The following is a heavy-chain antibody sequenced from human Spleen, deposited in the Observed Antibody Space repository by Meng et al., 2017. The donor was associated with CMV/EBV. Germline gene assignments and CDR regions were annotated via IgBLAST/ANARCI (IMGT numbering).Heavy chain of an antibody. D-gene: IGHD4-11*01. CDR2: TYYRSKWYN. V-gene: IGHV6-1*01. CDR1: GDSGSSNSGD. J-gene: IGHJ4*02. CDR3: ARWGGDYSDYGLDY. Sequence: QAGPAGVKLKQPVSLTRAISGDSGSSNSGDWNQCVQSPSGRLEWLGRTYYRSKWYNDYAVSLKSRITINPDTSKNQFSLQLSSVTPEDTAVYYCARWGGDYSDYGLDYWGQGTLVTVSS.